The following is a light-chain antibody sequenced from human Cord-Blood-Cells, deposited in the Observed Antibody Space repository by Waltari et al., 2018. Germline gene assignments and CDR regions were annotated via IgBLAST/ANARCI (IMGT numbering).Light chain of an antibody. Sequence: DIVMTQFPDSLAVSLGDWATINCHSSQSVLYSSNNKNYLAWYQQKPGQPPKLLIYWASTLESGVPDRFSGSGSGTDFTLTISSLQAEDVAVYYCQQYYSTPPTFGQGTKVEIK. CDR1: QSVLYSSNNKNY. J-gene: IGKJ1*01. CDR3: QQYYSTPPT. V-gene: IGKV4-1*01. CDR2: WAS.